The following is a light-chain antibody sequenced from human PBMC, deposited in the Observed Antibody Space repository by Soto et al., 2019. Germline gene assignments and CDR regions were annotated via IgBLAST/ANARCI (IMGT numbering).Light chain of an antibody. V-gene: IGKV1-5*03. Sequence: DIQMTQSPSTLSASVGDRVTITCRASQSISSWLAWYQQKPGKAPKLLIYRASDSESGVPSRFSGSGSGTEFTLTISSLQPDDFATYYCQQYNSDPFTFGPGTKVDIK. CDR2: RAS. CDR3: QQYNSDPFT. J-gene: IGKJ3*01. CDR1: QSISSW.